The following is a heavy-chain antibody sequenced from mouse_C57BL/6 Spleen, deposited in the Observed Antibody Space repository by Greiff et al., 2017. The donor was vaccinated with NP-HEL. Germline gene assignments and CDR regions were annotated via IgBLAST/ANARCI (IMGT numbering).Heavy chain of an antibody. CDR1: GFNIKDDY. CDR2: IDPENGDT. Sequence: VQLQQSGAELVRPGASVKLSCTASGFNIKDDYMHWVKQRPEQGLEWIGWIDPENGDTEYASKFQGKATITADTSSNTAYLQLSSLTSEDTAVYYCLYYYGSRAWFAYWGQGTLVTVSA. J-gene: IGHJ3*01. V-gene: IGHV14-4*01. CDR3: LYYYGSRAWFAY. D-gene: IGHD1-1*01.